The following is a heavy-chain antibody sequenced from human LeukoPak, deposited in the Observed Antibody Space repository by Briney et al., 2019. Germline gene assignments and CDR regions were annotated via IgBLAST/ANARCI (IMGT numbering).Heavy chain of an antibody. CDR2: IYSGGNT. Sequence: GGSLRLSCAASGFTVSSNYMSWVRQAPGKGLEWVSVIYSGGNTYYTDSVKGRFTISRDNSKNTLYLQMNSLRAEDTAVYYCATLTYYFDYWGQGTLATVSS. CDR1: GFTVSSNY. J-gene: IGHJ4*02. V-gene: IGHV3-66*01. D-gene: IGHD3-9*01. CDR3: ATLTYYFDY.